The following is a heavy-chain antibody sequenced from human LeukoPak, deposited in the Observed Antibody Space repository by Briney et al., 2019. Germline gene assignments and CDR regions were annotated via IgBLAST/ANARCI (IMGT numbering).Heavy chain of an antibody. CDR3: ARWDSSASYLDY. D-gene: IGHD6-6*01. CDR2: IYTSGNT. V-gene: IGHV4-4*07. CDR1: GGSIRSYY. Sequence: SETLSLTCTVSGGSIRSYYWNWIRQPAGKGLEWIGRIYTSGNTNYNPSLKSRVTISVDTSKNQFSLKLSSVTAADTAVYYCARWDSSASYLDYWGQGTLVTVSS. J-gene: IGHJ4*02.